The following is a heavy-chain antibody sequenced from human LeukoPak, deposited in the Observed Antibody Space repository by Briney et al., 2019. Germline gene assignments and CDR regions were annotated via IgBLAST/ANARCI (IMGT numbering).Heavy chain of an antibody. CDR1: GFTFSSYA. J-gene: IGHJ5*02. CDR3: AKEPQLRYFDWLPPGSDNWFDP. V-gene: IGHV3-23*01. D-gene: IGHD3-9*01. CDR2: ISGSGGST. Sequence: GGSLRLSCAASGFTFSSYAMSWFRQAPGKGLEWVSAISGSGGSTYYADSVKGRFTTSRDNSKNTLYLQMNSLRAEDTAVYYCAKEPQLRYFDWLPPGSDNWFDPWGQGTLVTVSS.